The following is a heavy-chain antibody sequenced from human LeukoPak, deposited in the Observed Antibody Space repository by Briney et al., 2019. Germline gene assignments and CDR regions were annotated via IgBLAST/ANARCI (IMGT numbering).Heavy chain of an antibody. V-gene: IGHV3-30*02. Sequence: LSGGSLRLSCSASGFPFNTYGMHWVRQAPGKGLEWVAFIRYDGSNKYYADSVKGRFTISRDNSKNTLYLQMNSLRAEDTAVYYCAKINGDYVKRESYYYMDVWGKGTTVTVSS. J-gene: IGHJ6*03. D-gene: IGHD4-17*01. CDR3: AKINGDYVKRESYYYMDV. CDR2: IRYDGSNK. CDR1: GFPFNTYG.